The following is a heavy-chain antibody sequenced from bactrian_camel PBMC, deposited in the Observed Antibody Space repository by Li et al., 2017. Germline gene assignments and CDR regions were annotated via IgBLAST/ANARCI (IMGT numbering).Heavy chain of an antibody. CDR2: IYGDGSNT. V-gene: IGHV3-2*01. CDR3: AAGQGRVYY. D-gene: IGHD5*01. CDR1: GFTFSSYY. J-gene: IGHJ4*01. Sequence: HVQLVESGGGSVQAGGSLRVSCAASGFTFSSYYLSWVRQAPGKGLEWVSSIYGDGSNTYYGDLVKGRFTISRDNAKNTVYLQMNSLKSEDTALYYCAAGQGRVYYWGQGTQVTVS.